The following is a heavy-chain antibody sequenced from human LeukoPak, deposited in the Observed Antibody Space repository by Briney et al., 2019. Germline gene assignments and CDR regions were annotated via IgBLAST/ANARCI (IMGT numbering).Heavy chain of an antibody. D-gene: IGHD3-10*01. CDR2: IRYDGSNK. J-gene: IGHJ6*03. Sequence: PGGSLRLSCAASGFTFSSYGMHWVRQAPGKGLEWVAFIRYDGSNKYYADSVKGRFTISRENSKNTLYLQMNSLRAEDTAVYYCAKDSGKDYYYMDVWGKGTTVTVSS. CDR3: AKDSGKDYYYMDV. CDR1: GFTFSSYG. V-gene: IGHV3-30*02.